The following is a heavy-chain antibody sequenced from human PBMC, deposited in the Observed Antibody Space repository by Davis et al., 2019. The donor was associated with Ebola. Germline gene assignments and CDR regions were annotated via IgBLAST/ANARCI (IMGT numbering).Heavy chain of an antibody. V-gene: IGHV4-39*01. CDR1: GGSISSSSYY. Sequence: SETLSLTCTVPGGSISSSSYYWGWIRQPPGKGLEWIGSIYYSGSTYYNPSLKSRVTISVDTSKNQFSLNLNSVTAADTAVYYCAIGAAPVDFWGQGALVTVSS. CDR3: AIGAAPVDF. D-gene: IGHD4-17*01. J-gene: IGHJ4*02. CDR2: IYYSGST.